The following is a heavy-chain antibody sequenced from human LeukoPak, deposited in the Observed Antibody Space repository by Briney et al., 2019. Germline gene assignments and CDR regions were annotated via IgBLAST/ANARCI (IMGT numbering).Heavy chain of an antibody. CDR3: ARGIVVVPAAILGTFDY. D-gene: IGHD2-2*02. CDR1: GGTFSSYA. CDR2: IIPIVGTA. Sequence: SVKVSCKASGGTFSSYAISWVRQAPGQGLEWMGGIIPIVGTANYAQKFQGRVTITADESTSTAYMELSSLRSEDTAVYYCARGIVVVPAAILGTFDYWGQGTLVTVSS. J-gene: IGHJ4*02. V-gene: IGHV1-69*13.